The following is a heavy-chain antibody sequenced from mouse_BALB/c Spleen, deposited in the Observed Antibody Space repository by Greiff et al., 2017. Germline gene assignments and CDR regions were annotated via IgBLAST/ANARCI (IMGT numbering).Heavy chain of an antibody. CDR3: AREGDGYLFAY. V-gene: IGHV1S137*01. CDR1: GYTFTDYA. D-gene: IGHD2-3*01. Sequence: QVQLQQSGAELVRPGVSVKISCKVSGYTFTDYAMHWVKQRHAKSLEWIGVISTYYGDASYNQKFKGKATMTVDKSSSTAYMELARLTTEDSAIYYCAREGDGYLFAYWGQGTLVTVSA. CDR2: ISTYYGDA. J-gene: IGHJ3*01.